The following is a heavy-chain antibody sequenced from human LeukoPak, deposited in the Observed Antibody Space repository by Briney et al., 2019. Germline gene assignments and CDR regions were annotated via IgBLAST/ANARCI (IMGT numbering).Heavy chain of an antibody. Sequence: GGSLRLSCAASGFTFSSYAMSWVRQAPGKGLEWVSAISGSGGSTYYADSVKGRFTISRDNSKNTLYLQMNSLRAEDTAVYYCAKDSEGLQQLTPFDYWGQGTLVTVSS. CDR3: AKDSEGLQQLTPFDY. CDR2: ISGSGGST. CDR1: GFTFSSYA. V-gene: IGHV3-23*01. D-gene: IGHD6-13*01. J-gene: IGHJ4*02.